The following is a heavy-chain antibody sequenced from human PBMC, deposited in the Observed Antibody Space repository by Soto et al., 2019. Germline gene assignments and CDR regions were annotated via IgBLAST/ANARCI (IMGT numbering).Heavy chain of an antibody. Sequence: ASVKVSCKASGYTFTGYYIHWVRQAPGQGLEWMGWINPNSGGTNYAQKFQGRVTMTRDTSISTAYMELSRLRSDDTAVYYCARDMPAYDHYGMDVWGQGTTVTVYS. J-gene: IGHJ6*02. CDR3: ARDMPAYDHYGMDV. D-gene: IGHD3-3*01. CDR1: GYTFTGYY. V-gene: IGHV1-2*02. CDR2: INPNSGGT.